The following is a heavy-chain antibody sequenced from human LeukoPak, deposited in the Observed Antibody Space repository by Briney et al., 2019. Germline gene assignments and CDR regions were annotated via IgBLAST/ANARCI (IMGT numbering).Heavy chain of an antibody. CDR1: GYTFTSYG. CDR2: ISAYNGNT. J-gene: IGHJ4*02. V-gene: IGHV1-18*01. Sequence: ASVKVSCKASGYTFTSYGISWVRQAPGQGLEWMGWISAYNGNTNYAQKLQGRVTMTRNTSISTAYMELSSLRSEDTAVYYCAVGPRSGPFDYWGQGTLVTVSS. CDR3: AVGPRSGPFDY. D-gene: IGHD6-19*01.